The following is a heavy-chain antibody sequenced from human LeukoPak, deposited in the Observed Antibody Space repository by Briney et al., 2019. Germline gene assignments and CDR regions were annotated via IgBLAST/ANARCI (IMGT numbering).Heavy chain of an antibody. D-gene: IGHD3-10*01. V-gene: IGHV3-74*01. CDR3: ARGSYYFESGS. Sequence: GGSLRLSCAASGFTFSSHWMHWVRQGPGKGLVWVSRINSDGSSTSYADSVKGRFTISRDNAKNTLYLQVNSLRAEDTAVYHCARGSYYFESGSWGQGTLVTVSS. CDR2: INSDGSST. CDR1: GFTFSSHW. J-gene: IGHJ4*02.